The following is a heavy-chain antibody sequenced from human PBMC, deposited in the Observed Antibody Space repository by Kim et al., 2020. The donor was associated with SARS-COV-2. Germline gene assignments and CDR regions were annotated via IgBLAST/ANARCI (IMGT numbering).Heavy chain of an antibody. CDR3: AKDTLRY. Sequence: SGVSTYSADSVKGRFTISRDNSKNTLYLQMNSLRAEDTAVYYCAKDTLRYWGQGTLVTVSS. V-gene: IGHV3-23*01. CDR2: SGVST. J-gene: IGHJ4*02. D-gene: IGHD3-10*01.